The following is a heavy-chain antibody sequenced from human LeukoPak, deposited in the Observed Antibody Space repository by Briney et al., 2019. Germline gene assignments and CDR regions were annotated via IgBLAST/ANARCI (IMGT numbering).Heavy chain of an antibody. V-gene: IGHV3-23*01. J-gene: IGHJ4*02. CDR1: GFTFSSYV. CDR3: ATRGTTATKYFEH. Sequence: GGSLRLSCAASGFTFSSYVMSWVRQAPGKGLEWVSTITSSGSTYYADCVKGMFTISRENYKNMLHLQVKSLRAEDTAVYYCATRGTTATKYFEHWGQGTLVTVSS. D-gene: IGHD1-1*01. CDR2: ITSSGST.